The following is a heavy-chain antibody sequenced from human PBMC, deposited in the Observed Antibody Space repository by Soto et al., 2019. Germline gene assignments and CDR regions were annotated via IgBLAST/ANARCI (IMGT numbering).Heavy chain of an antibody. D-gene: IGHD6-19*01. Sequence: SETLSLTCTVPGGSISSSSYYWGWIRQPPGKGLEWIGSIYYSGSTYYNPSLKSRVTISVDTSKNQFSLKLSSVTAADTAVYYCARHGIAVAGDQAVDYWGQGTLVTVSS. CDR1: GGSISSSSYY. J-gene: IGHJ4*02. CDR2: IYYSGST. V-gene: IGHV4-39*01. CDR3: ARHGIAVAGDQAVDY.